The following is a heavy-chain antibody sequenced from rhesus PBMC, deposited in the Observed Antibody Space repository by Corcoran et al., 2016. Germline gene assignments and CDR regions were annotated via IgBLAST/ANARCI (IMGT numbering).Heavy chain of an antibody. Sequence: EVQLAESGGGLVQPGGSLRLSCAASGFTFSTYWMNWVRQVPGKGLEWVLRISNEGNSINYADSVKGRFTMSRENAKNSLYLQMNGLRPEDTGIYYCAKDLLWNALDVWGRGVLVTVSS. CDR1: GFTFSTYW. CDR2: ISNEGNSI. CDR3: AKDLLWNALDV. V-gene: IGHV3-119*01. J-gene: IGHJ5-2*02.